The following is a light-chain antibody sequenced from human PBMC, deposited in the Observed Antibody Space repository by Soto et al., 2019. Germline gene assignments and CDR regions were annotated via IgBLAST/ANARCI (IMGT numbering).Light chain of an antibody. J-gene: IGKJ1*01. Sequence: EIGLTQSPFTLSLSPGERATLSCRASQSVDSSLAWYQQKPGQAPRLLMYGASTRATGIPDRFSGSGSGTDFTLTINRLEPEAFAVYYCQQYGDLPWTFGQGTKVDI. CDR1: QSVDSS. CDR3: QQYGDLPWT. V-gene: IGKV3-20*01. CDR2: GAS.